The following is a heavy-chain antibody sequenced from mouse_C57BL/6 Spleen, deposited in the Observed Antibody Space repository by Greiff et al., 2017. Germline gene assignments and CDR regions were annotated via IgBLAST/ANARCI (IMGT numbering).Heavy chain of an antibody. CDR1: GYTFTSYW. CDR3: ARGSYGSSFFAY. D-gene: IGHD1-1*01. Sequence: QVQLQQPGPELVKPGASVKLSCKASGYTFTSYWMHWVKQRPGQGLEWIGNINPSNGGTNYNEKFKSKATLTVDKSSSTAYMQLSSLTSEDSAVYDCARGSYGSSFFAYWGQGTLVTVSA. V-gene: IGHV1-53*01. J-gene: IGHJ3*01. CDR2: INPSNGGT.